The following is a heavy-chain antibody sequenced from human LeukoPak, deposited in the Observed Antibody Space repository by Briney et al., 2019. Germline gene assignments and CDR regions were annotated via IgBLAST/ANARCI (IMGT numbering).Heavy chain of an antibody. J-gene: IGHJ4*02. CDR2: IRYDGSDK. V-gene: IGHV3-30*02. CDR1: GFTFSSYG. CDR3: AKDWGSITILYYFRY. Sequence: PGGSLRLSCAASGFTFSSYGMHWVRQAPGKGLEWVAFIRYDGSDKYYADSVKGRFTISRDNSKNTLYLQMNSLRVEDTAVYCCAKDWGSITILYYFRYWGQGTLVTVSS. D-gene: IGHD3-3*01.